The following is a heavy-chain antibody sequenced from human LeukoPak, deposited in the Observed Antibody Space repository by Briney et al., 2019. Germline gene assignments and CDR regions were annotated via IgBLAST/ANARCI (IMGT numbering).Heavy chain of an antibody. J-gene: IGHJ4*02. V-gene: IGHV1-58*02. Sequence: SVTVSCKASGFTFTSSAMQWVRQARGQRLEWIGWIVVGSGNTNYAQKFQGGVTITADESTSTAYMELSSLRSEDTAVYYCARGSQVGASAFDYWGQGTLVTVSS. CDR3: ARGSQVGASAFDY. D-gene: IGHD1-26*01. CDR2: IVVGSGNT. CDR1: GFTFTSSA.